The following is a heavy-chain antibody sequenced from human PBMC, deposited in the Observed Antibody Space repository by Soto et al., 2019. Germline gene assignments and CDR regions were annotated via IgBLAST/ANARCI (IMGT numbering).Heavy chain of an antibody. J-gene: IGHJ4*02. V-gene: IGHV1-3*04. CDR1: GYSFTSYA. D-gene: IGHD3-10*01. CDR3: ARELGYFGSGSYFFDY. CDR2: INTDNGNT. Sequence: ASVKVSCKASGYSFTSYAMHWVRQAPGQRLEWMGWINTDNGNTKNSQKFQGRVTITRDTSASTASMELSSLKSEDTAMYYCARELGYFGSGSYFFDYWGQGTQVTVSS.